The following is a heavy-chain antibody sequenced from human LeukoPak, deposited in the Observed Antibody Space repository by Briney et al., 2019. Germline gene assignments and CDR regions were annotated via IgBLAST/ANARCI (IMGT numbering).Heavy chain of an antibody. V-gene: IGHV3-33*01. J-gene: IGHJ4*02. Sequence: GGSLRLSCAASGFTFSSYGMHWVRQAPGKGLEWVAVIWYDGSNKYYADSVKGRFTISRDNSKNTLYLQMNSLRAEDTAVYYCARGDILTGSDLPLWGQGTLVTVSS. D-gene: IGHD3-9*01. CDR2: IWYDGSNK. CDR3: ARGDILTGSDLPL. CDR1: GFTFSSYG.